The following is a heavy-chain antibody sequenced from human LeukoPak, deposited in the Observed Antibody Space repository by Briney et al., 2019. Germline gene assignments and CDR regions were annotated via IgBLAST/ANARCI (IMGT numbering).Heavy chain of an antibody. CDR1: GFTFGDYA. V-gene: IGHV3-49*04. J-gene: IGHJ6*02. D-gene: IGHD2-2*01. CDR2: IRSKAYGGTT. Sequence: GGSLRLSCTASGFTFGDYAMSWVRQAPGKGLEWVGFIRSKAYGGTTEYAASVKGRFTISRDDSKSIAYLQMNSLKTEDTAVYYCTRDRNPHLSSTRNYRYYYYGMDVWGQGTTVTVSS. CDR3: TRDRNPHLSSTRNYRYYYYGMDV.